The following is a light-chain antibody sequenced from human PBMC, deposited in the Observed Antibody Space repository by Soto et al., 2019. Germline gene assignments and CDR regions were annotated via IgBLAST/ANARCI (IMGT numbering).Light chain of an antibody. CDR3: QQRSNWPPLT. Sequence: EIVLTQSPTRLSLSPGERATLSCRASQSISTNLAWYQQKPGQAPRLLIYGASIRATGIPVRFRGSGSGTDFALIISSLEPGDFAVYYCQQRSNWPPLTFGGGTKVDIK. CDR2: GAS. CDR1: QSISTN. V-gene: IGKV3-11*01. J-gene: IGKJ4*01.